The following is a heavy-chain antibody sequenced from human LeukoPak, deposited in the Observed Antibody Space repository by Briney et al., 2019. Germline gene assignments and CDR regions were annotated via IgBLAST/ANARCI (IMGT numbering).Heavy chain of an antibody. V-gene: IGHV3-30*02. Sequence: GGSLRLSCTASGFKFGDYAMSWFRQAPGKGLEWVAFVRYGGNEQAYADSVEGRFTISRDNSKNTVYLQMNSLRPEDTAVYYCAKDHSNFDSSGHRYFDYWGQGTLVTVSS. CDR3: AKDHSNFDSSGHRYFDY. J-gene: IGHJ4*02. CDR1: GFKFGDYA. D-gene: IGHD3-22*01. CDR2: VRYGGNEQ.